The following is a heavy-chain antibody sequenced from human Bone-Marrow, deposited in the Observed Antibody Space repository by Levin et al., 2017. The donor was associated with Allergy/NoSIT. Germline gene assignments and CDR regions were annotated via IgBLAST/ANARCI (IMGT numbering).Heavy chain of an antibody. J-gene: IGHJ4*02. V-gene: IGHV3-21*01. Sequence: LSLTCAASGFTFSSYSMNWVRQAPGKGLEWVSSISSSSSYIYYADSVKGRFTISRDNAKNSLYLQMNSLRAEDTAVYYCARDLGYCSSTSCYGMADYFDYWGQGTLVTVSS. CDR1: GFTFSSYS. CDR3: ARDLGYCSSTSCYGMADYFDY. D-gene: IGHD2-2*01. CDR2: ISSSSSYI.